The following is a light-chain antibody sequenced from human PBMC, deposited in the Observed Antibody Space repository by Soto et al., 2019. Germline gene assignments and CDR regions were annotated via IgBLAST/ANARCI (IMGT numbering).Light chain of an antibody. CDR1: QSISSY. V-gene: IGKV1-39*01. J-gene: IGKJ3*01. Sequence: DIQMTQSPSSLSASVGDRVTITCRASQSISSYLNWYQQKPGKAPKLLIYAASSLQSGVPSRFSGSGSGTDFTLTISSLPPEDFATYYCQQSDSTPFTFGPGNKVDIK. CDR3: QQSDSTPFT. CDR2: AAS.